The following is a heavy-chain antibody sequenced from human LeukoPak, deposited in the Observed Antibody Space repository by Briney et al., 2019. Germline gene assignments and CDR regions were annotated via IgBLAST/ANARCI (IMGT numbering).Heavy chain of an antibody. J-gene: IGHJ4*02. CDR1: GYTFTGYY. CDR3: ARGGYCSTTTCFVLAADFDY. CDR2: INPNSGGT. D-gene: IGHD2-2*01. Sequence: ASVKVSCKASGYTFTGYYMHWVRQAPGQGLEWMGWINPNSGGTDYAQKFQGRVTMTRDTSISTAYMEMSRLRSDDTAAYYCARGGYCSTTTCFVLAADFDYWGQGTLVTVSS. V-gene: IGHV1-2*02.